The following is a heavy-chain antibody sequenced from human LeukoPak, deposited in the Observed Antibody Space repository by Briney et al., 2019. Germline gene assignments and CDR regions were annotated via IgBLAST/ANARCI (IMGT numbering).Heavy chain of an antibody. CDR3: ARALIVGATIYYYGMDV. CDR2: IYSGGGT. J-gene: IGHJ6*02. V-gene: IGHV3-66*01. D-gene: IGHD1-26*01. CDR1: GFTVSTNY. Sequence: GGSLRLSCAASGFTVSTNYMSWVRQAPGQGLEWVSTIYSGGGTYYADSVKGRFTISRDYSKNTVILQMNTLRAEDTAVYYCARALIVGATIYYYGMDVWGQGTTVTVSS.